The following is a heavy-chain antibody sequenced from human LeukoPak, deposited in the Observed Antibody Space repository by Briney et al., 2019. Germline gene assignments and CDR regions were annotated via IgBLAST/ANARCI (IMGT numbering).Heavy chain of an antibody. CDR2: ISYDGSNK. J-gene: IGHJ6*02. CDR1: GFTFSSYA. CDR3: AKARGLSYYYGMDV. V-gene: IGHV3-30*04. D-gene: IGHD3-16*01. Sequence: GGSLRLSCAASGFTFSSYAMHWVRQAPGRGPEWVAVISYDGSNKYYADSVKGRFTISRDNSKNTLYLQMNSLRAEDTAVYYCAKARGLSYYYGMDVWGQGTTVTVSS.